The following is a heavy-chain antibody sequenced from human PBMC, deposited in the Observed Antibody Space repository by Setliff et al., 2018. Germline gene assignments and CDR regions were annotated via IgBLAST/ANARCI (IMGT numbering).Heavy chain of an antibody. D-gene: IGHD1-26*01. Sequence: GGSLRLSCAASGFTFGDFAMTWVRQAPGKGLEWVSSISGSGGSTYYADSVKGRYTISRDKSKNTLYLQMNSLRAEDTAVYYCVKEEGWDSLQDAFDIWGQGTMVTVSS. CDR1: GFTFGDFA. J-gene: IGHJ3*02. V-gene: IGHV3-23*01. CDR3: VKEEGWDSLQDAFDI. CDR2: ISGSGGST.